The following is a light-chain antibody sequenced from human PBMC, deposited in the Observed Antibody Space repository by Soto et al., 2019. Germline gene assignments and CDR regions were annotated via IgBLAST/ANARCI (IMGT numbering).Light chain of an antibody. CDR3: QQRSNWPLIT. CDR2: DAS. CDR1: QSVSSY. J-gene: IGKJ3*01. Sequence: EIVLTQSPATLSLSPGESATLSCRASQSVSSYLAWYQQKPGQAPRLLVYDASNRAPGIPARFSGSGSGTEFTLTISNLEPEDFAVYYCQQRSNWPLITFGPGTKVDIK. V-gene: IGKV3-11*01.